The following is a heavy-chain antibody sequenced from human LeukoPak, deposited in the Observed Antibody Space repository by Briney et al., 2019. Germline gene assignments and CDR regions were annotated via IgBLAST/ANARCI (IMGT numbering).Heavy chain of an antibody. CDR1: GGSISSYY. CDR2: IYYSGST. D-gene: IGHD2-2*01. CDR3: AGEPGSTSELFY. Sequence: PSETLSPTCTVSGGSISSYYWSWIRQPPGKGLEWIGYIYYSGSTNYNPSLKSRVTISVDTSKNQFSLKLSSVTAAGTAVYYCAGEPGSTSELFYWGQGTLVTVSS. V-gene: IGHV4-59*01. J-gene: IGHJ4*02.